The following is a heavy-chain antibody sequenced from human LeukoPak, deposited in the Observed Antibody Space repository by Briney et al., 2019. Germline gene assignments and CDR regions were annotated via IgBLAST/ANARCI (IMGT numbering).Heavy chain of an antibody. CDR1: GGSISSGGSY. V-gene: IGHV4-31*03. CDR3: ARVGRYCSGGSCYTFDP. Sequence: SETLSLTCTVSGGSISSGGSYWSWIRQHPGKGLEWIGYIYYSGSTYYNPSLKSRVTISVDTSKNQFSLKLSSVTAADTAVYYCARVGRYCSGGSCYTFDPWGQETLVTVSS. J-gene: IGHJ5*02. D-gene: IGHD2-15*01. CDR2: IYYSGST.